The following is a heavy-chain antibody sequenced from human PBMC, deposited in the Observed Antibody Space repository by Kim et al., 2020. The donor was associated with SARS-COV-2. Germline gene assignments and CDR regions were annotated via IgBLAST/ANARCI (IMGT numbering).Heavy chain of an antibody. CDR3: ARDGSSSWYDYGMDV. D-gene: IGHD6-13*01. Sequence: DSVKGRFTIARDNAKNSLYLRMNSLRAEDTAVYYCARDGSSSWYDYGMDVWGQGTTVTVSS. V-gene: IGHV3-48*03. J-gene: IGHJ6*02.